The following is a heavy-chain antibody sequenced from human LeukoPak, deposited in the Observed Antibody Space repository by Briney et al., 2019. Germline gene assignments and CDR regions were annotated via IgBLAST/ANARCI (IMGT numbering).Heavy chain of an antibody. CDR1: GGSITSSSSC. CDR2: IYYSGST. J-gene: IGHJ4*02. Sequence: PSETLSLTCTVSGGSITSSSSCWSWIRQSPGKGLEWIGSIYYSGSTYYNPSLKSRVTISLDTSKNQFSLRLSSVTAADTAVYYCARDREKEPIDYWGQGTLVTVSS. CDR3: ARDREKEPIDY. V-gene: IGHV4-39*07.